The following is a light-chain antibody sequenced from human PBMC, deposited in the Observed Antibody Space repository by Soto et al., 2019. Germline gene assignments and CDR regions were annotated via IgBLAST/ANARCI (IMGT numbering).Light chain of an antibody. Sequence: SALTQPASVSGSPGQSITISCTGTSSDVGGYNYVSWYQQHPGKVPKLMIYDVSYRPSGVSNRFSGSKSGNTASLTISGLQAEDEADYHCTSYSSSHVLFGGGTKLTVL. J-gene: IGLJ2*01. V-gene: IGLV2-14*01. CDR3: TSYSSSHVL. CDR1: SSDVGGYNY. CDR2: DVS.